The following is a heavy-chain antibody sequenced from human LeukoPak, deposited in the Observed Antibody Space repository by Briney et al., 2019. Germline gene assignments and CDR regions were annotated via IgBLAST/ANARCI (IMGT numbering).Heavy chain of an antibody. J-gene: IGHJ4*02. CDR3: ARHPYDILTGYLEYYFDY. V-gene: IGHV4-59*08. D-gene: IGHD3-9*01. Sequence: SETLSLTCAVYGGSFSSYYWSWIRQPPGKGLEWIGYIYYSGSTNYNPSLKSRVTISVDTSKNQFSLKLSSVTAADTAVYYCARHPYDILTGYLEYYFDYWGQGTLVTVSS. CDR1: GGSFSSYY. CDR2: IYYSGST.